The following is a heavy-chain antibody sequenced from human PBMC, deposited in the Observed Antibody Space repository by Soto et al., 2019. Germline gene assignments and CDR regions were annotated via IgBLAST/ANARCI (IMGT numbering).Heavy chain of an antibody. CDR3: VASRSAVYGDPLEI. CDR1: GGSFSGYY. D-gene: IGHD3-3*01. Sequence: SETLSLPCAVYGGSFSGYYWSWIRQPPGKGLEWIGEINHSGSTNYNPSLKSRVAISVDTSKNQFSLKLRSVTAADTAVYYCVASRSAVYGDPLEIWAQGTMVTVSS. CDR2: INHSGST. V-gene: IGHV4-34*01. J-gene: IGHJ3*02.